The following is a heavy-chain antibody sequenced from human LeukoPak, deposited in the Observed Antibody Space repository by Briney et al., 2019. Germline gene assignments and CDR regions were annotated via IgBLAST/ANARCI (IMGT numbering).Heavy chain of an antibody. D-gene: IGHD2-15*01. J-gene: IGHJ5*02. CDR1: GFTFSSHW. V-gene: IGHV3-7*01. Sequence: GGSLRLSCAASGFTFSSHWMSWVRQAPGKGLEWVANIKKDGSEKYYADSVKGRFTISRDNAKNSLYLQMNSLRAEDTAVHYCARDPRYCSGGSCPWFDPWGQGTLVTVSS. CDR3: ARDPRYCSGGSCPWFDP. CDR2: IKKDGSEK.